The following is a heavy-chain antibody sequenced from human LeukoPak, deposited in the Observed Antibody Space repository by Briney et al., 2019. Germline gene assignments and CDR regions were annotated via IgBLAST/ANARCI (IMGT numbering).Heavy chain of an antibody. CDR2: ISYDGSNK. D-gene: IGHD5-18*01. Sequence: GGSLRLSCAASGFTFSSYGMHWVRQAPGKGLEWVAVISYDGSNKYYADSVKGRFTISRDNSKNTLYLQMNSLRAEDTAVYYCAKDFRQLWSYFDYRGQGTLVTVPS. V-gene: IGHV3-30*18. J-gene: IGHJ4*02. CDR1: GFTFSSYG. CDR3: AKDFRQLWSYFDY.